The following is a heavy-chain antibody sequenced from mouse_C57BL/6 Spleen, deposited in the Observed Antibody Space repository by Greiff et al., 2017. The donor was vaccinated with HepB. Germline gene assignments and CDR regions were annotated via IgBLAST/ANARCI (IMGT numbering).Heavy chain of an antibody. Sequence: QVQLQQPGAELVKPGASVKLSCKASGYTFTSYWMHWVKQRPGQGLEWIGMIHPNSGSTNYNEKFKSKATLTVDKSSSTAYMQLSSLTSEDSAVYYCARSAYSNYWYFDVWGTGTTVTVSS. J-gene: IGHJ1*03. D-gene: IGHD2-5*01. CDR2: IHPNSGST. CDR1: GYTFTSYW. V-gene: IGHV1-64*01. CDR3: ARSAYSNYWYFDV.